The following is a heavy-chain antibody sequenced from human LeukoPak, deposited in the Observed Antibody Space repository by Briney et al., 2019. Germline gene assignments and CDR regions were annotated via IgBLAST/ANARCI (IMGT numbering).Heavy chain of an antibody. CDR2: IYYSGST. Sequence: PSETLSLTCTVSGGSISSSSYYWGWIRQPPGKGLEWIGSIYYSGSTYYNPSLKSRVTISVDTSKNQFSLKLSSVTAADTAVYYCATSDSSGSRDYWGQGTLVAVSS. CDR1: GGSISSSSYY. CDR3: ATSDSSGSRDY. D-gene: IGHD3-22*01. V-gene: IGHV4-39*07. J-gene: IGHJ4*02.